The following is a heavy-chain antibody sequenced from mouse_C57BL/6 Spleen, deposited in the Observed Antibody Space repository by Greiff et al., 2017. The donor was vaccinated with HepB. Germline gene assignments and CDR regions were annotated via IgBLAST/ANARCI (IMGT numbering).Heavy chain of an antibody. J-gene: IGHJ3*01. V-gene: IGHV14-3*01. CDR2: IDPANGNT. Sequence: VQLKQSVAELVRPGASVKLSCTASGFNIKNTYMHWVKQRPEQGLEWIGRIDPANGNTKYAPKFQGKATITADTSSNTAYLQLSSLTSEDTAIYYCAPFYYDYDGRFAYWGQGTLVTVSA. CDR3: APFYYDYDGRFAY. D-gene: IGHD2-4*01. CDR1: GFNIKNTY.